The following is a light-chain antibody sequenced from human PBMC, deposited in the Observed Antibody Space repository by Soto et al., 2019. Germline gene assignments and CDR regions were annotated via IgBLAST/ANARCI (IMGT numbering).Light chain of an antibody. CDR3: QTWGTGVV. CDR2: LNSDGSH. CDR1: SGHSSYA. J-gene: IGLJ2*01. Sequence: QSVLTQSPSASASLGASVKLTCTLSSGHSSYAIAWHQQQPEKGPRYLLKLNSDGSHSKGDGIPDRFSGSSSGAERYLTIFSLQSEDEADYYCQTWGTGVVFGGGTKVTVL. V-gene: IGLV4-69*01.